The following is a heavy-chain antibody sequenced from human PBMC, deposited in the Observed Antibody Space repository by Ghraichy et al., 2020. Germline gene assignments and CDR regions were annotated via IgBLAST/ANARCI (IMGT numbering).Heavy chain of an antibody. CDR3: ARAGPYYSDN. Sequence: GGYLRLSCAASGFTFSSYAMGWVHQGPGQGLECVSSISGDGRSTLHADSVKGRFTISRDNSKNTLYLQMNSLRAEDTAIYYCARAGPYYSDNWGQGTLVTVSS. J-gene: IGHJ4*02. CDR1: GFTFSSYA. CDR2: ISGDGRST. V-gene: IGHV3-23*01.